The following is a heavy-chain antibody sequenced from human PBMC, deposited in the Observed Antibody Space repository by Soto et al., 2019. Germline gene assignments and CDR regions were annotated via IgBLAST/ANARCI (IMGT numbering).Heavy chain of an antibody. J-gene: IGHJ4*02. D-gene: IGHD2-8*01. CDR2: IFHDGTA. V-gene: IGHV4-4*02. CDR1: GVSISSGNW. CDR3: ARLVYDTRLNYMYFDF. Sequence: SETLSLTCAVSGVSISSGNWWTWVRQTPQRGLEYTGEIFHDGTANYYPSFERRVAISVDTSKNQFSLKLTSVTAADTAIYFCARLVYDTRLNYMYFDFWGQGXLVTVYS.